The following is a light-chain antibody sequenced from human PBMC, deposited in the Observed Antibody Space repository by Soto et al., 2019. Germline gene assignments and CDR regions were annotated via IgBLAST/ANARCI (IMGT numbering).Light chain of an antibody. V-gene: IGLV7-46*01. J-gene: IGLJ3*02. CDR3: LLSYSGARFWV. CDR2: DTS. Sequence: QAVVTQEPSLTVSPGGTVTLTCGSSTGTVTSGHYPYWFQQKPGQAPKTLIYDTSNKHSWTPARFSGSLLGGKAALTLSGAQPEDEGEYYCLLSYSGARFWVFGGGTKLTVL. CDR1: TGTVTSGHY.